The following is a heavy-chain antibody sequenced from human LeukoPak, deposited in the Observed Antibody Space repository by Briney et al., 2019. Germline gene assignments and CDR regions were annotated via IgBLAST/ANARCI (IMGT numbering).Heavy chain of an antibody. CDR1: GFTFSSYA. CDR2: ISGSGGST. Sequence: GGSLRLSCAASGFTFSSYAMSWVRQAPGKGLEWVSAISGSGGSTYYADSAKGRFTISRDNSKNTLYLQMNYLRAEDTAVYYCARDIRPENYDTSGYYSAWGQGTLVTVSS. CDR3: ARDIRPENYDTSGYYSA. V-gene: IGHV3-23*01. D-gene: IGHD3-22*01. J-gene: IGHJ5*02.